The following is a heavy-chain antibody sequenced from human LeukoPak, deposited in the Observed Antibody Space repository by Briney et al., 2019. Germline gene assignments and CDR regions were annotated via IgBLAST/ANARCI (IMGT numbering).Heavy chain of an antibody. V-gene: IGHV4-39*01. J-gene: IGHJ4*02. CDR3: ARLTFYYDGSGYYFDY. CDR2: ISHTGST. Sequence: SSETLSLTCTVPGGSFSSTSYYWAWIRQPPGKGLEWIGSISHTGSTYYNPSLKRRVTISVGTSKNQFSLRLSSVTAADTAVHYCARLTFYYDGSGYYFDYWGQGTLVTVSS. CDR1: GGSFSSTSYY. D-gene: IGHD3-22*01.